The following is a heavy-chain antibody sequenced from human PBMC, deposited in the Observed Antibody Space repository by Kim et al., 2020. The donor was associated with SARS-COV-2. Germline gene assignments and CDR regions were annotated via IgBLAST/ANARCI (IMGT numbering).Heavy chain of an antibody. CDR3: ARSWGIESGGNSGVFDC. V-gene: IGHV4-38-2*02. Sequence: SETLSLTCNVSGFSITIGYYWGWIRQPPGKGLEWIGSIYHRGNTYYKPSLRSRLSMSVDTSKNHFSLNLISVTAADTAVYYCARSWGIESGGNSGVFDCWGRGILVSVSS. CDR1: GFSITIGYY. J-gene: IGHJ4*02. D-gene: IGHD6-13*01. CDR2: IYHRGNT.